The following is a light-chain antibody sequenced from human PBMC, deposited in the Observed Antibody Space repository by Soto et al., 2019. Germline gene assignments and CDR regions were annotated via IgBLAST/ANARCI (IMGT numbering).Light chain of an antibody. J-gene: IGKJ2*01. CDR3: QQSYSTPRT. CDR2: AAS. CDR1: QSISSY. V-gene: IGKV1-39*01. Sequence: DLQMTQSPSSLSASVGDRVTITCRASQSISSYLNWYQQKPGKAPKLLIYAASSLQSGVPSRFSSSGSGTDFTLTISSLQPEDFATYYCQQSYSTPRTFGQGTKLEIK.